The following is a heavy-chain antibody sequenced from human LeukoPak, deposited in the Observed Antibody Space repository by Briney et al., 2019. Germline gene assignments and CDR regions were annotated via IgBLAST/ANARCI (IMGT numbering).Heavy chain of an antibody. J-gene: IGHJ4*02. D-gene: IGHD3-10*01. CDR3: ATRGY. CDR1: GGSISSDY. Sequence: SETLSLTCTVSGGSISSDYWQWIRQPPGKGLEWVGYIYNSGNNHYNSSLKSRVTISIDTSKNQFSLRLASVTAADTAVYYCATRGYWGQGTLVAVSS. CDR2: IYNSGNN. V-gene: IGHV4-59*08.